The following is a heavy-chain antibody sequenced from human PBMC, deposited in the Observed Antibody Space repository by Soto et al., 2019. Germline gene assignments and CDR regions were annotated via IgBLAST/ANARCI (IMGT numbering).Heavy chain of an antibody. Sequence: QITLRESGPTLVKPTQTLTLTCAVSGSSLSTSGVGVGWIRQPPGKALEWLALIYWDDDKRYSPSLTNRLTITKDTTKXXVVLTMTNMDPVDTATYYCAHIRVVTYYGSGWFDPWGQGTLVTVSS. J-gene: IGHJ5*02. V-gene: IGHV2-5*02. CDR2: IYWDDDK. D-gene: IGHD3-10*01. CDR1: GSSLSTSGVG. CDR3: AHIRVVTYYGSGWFDP.